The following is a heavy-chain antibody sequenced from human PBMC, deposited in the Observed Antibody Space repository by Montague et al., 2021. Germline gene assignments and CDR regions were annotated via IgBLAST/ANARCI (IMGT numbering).Heavy chain of an antibody. J-gene: IGHJ4*02. CDR2: IYDSGST. V-gene: IGHV4-31*03. D-gene: IGHD2-15*01. CDR3: ARSGGYCSGGRCDTFDY. CDR1: GGSISSGGFY. Sequence: TLSLTCSVSGGSISSGGFYWSWILQHPGKGPEWIGSIYDSGSTNYNPSLKSRLTLSRDTSKNQVSLRLTSVTAAETAVYYCARSGGYCSGGRCDTFDYWGQGTLVTVSS.